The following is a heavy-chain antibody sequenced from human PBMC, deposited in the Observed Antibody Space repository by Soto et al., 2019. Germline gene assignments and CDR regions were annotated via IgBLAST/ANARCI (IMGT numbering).Heavy chain of an antibody. CDR3: ARDWWEEPAGKETVSQFDY. CDR2: IWSDGSSK. CDR1: GFASANNG. J-gene: IGHJ4*02. V-gene: IGHV3-33*01. Sequence: QVQLVESGGGVVQPGGSLTLSCAPPGFASANNGIHWVPRRPARGLEWVAVIWSDGSSKYYGDSVKGRFTISRDNSKNTVYLQMNSLRAEDTAVYYCARDWWEEPAGKETVSQFDYWGQGTLVTVSS. D-gene: IGHD6-13*01.